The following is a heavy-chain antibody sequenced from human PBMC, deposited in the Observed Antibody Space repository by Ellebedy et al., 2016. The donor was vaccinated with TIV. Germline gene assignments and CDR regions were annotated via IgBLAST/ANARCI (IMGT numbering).Heavy chain of an antibody. CDR3: ARIGGIVVDISDAFDI. Sequence: GESLKISXAASGFPLEDHGMTWVRQAPGKGLEWVAEINWNVGSTSYVGSVKGRFTVSRDNAKNSMYLQMNNLRDEDTTLYYCARIGGIVVDISDAFDIWGQGTIVTVSS. CDR1: GFPLEDHG. CDR2: INWNVGST. D-gene: IGHD3-22*01. V-gene: IGHV3-20*04. J-gene: IGHJ3*02.